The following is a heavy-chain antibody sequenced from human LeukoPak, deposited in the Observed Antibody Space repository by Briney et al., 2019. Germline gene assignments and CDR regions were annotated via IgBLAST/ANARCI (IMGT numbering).Heavy chain of an antibody. J-gene: IGHJ5*02. CDR3: GKEGGA. D-gene: IGHD3-16*01. CDR2: IDGRGGST. CDR1: GFRFSDYT. V-gene: IGHV3-23*01. Sequence: GGSLRLSRAASGFRFSDYTMTWVRQAPGKGPEWVSAIDGRGGSTYYADSLGGRFTISRDNSKDMLYLQMNSLKVEDTATYYCGKEGGAWGQGTKVTVSS.